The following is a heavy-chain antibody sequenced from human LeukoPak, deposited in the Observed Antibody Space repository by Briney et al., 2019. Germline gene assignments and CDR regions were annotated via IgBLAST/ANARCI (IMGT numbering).Heavy chain of an antibody. CDR3: ARDYFESSGYYQDY. D-gene: IGHD3-22*01. CDR2: IWYDGSQK. V-gene: IGHV3-33*01. J-gene: IGHJ4*02. CDR1: GFIFSSYG. Sequence: GRSLRLSCAASGFIFSSYGLHWVRQAPGKGLEWVAIIWYDGSQKYYADSVRGRFTISRDNSNNTLYLQMNSLRAEDTAVYYCARDYFESSGYYQDYWGQGTLVIVSS.